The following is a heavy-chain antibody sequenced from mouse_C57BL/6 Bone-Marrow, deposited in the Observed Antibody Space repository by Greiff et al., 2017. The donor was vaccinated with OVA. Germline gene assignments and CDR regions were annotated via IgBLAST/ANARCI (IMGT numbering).Heavy chain of an antibody. Sequence: QVQLQQSGAELARPGASVKLSCKASGYTFTSYGISWVKQRTGQGLEWIGEIYPRSGNTYYNEKVKGKATMTAEKSSSTAYMDLRSLTSEDAAVYFCARAGLGRRYWGQGTTLTVSS. D-gene: IGHD4-1*01. J-gene: IGHJ2*01. CDR3: ARAGLGRRY. CDR1: GYTFTSYG. CDR2: IYPRSGNT. V-gene: IGHV1-81*01.